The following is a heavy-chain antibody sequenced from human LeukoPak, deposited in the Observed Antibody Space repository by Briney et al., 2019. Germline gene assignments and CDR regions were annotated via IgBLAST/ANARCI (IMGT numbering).Heavy chain of an antibody. V-gene: IGHV3-48*04. D-gene: IGHD1-26*01. CDR1: GFTFTSYT. CDR3: ARGSQWDLLGSCDY. Sequence: PGGSLRLSCVASGFTFTSYTMNWVRQAPGKGLEWVSYISSSGSAKYYADSVKGRFTISRDNAKNSLYLQMNSLRGEDTAVYYCARGSQWDLLGSCDYWGQGTLVTVSS. J-gene: IGHJ4*02. CDR2: ISSSGSAK.